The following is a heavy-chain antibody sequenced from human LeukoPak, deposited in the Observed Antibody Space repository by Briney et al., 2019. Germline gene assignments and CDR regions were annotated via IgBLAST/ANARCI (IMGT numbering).Heavy chain of an antibody. CDR2: ISGSGAGT. CDR3: ARDPVGSTTRFYFDY. CDR1: GFTFSSYA. J-gene: IGHJ4*02. D-gene: IGHD1-26*01. V-gene: IGHV3-23*01. Sequence: PGGSLRLSCAASGFTFSSYAMSWVRQAPGKGLEWVSAISGSGAGTYYADSVKGRFTISRDNAKNSLYLQMNSLRAEDTAVYYCARDPVGSTTRFYFDYWGQGTLVTVSS.